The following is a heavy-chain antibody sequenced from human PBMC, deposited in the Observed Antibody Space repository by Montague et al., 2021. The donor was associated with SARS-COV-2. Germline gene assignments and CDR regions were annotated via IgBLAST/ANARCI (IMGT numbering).Heavy chain of an antibody. J-gene: IGHJ4*02. CDR2: ISGTSNSI. D-gene: IGHD5-18*01. V-gene: IGHV3-21*01. Sequence: SLRLSCAASGFTFSGYTMTWVRQAPGKGLEWVSSISGTSNSISYADSVKGRFTISRDNAKSSLLLQLNSLRAEDTAVYYCGEGQWLRGNDFWGQGTLVTVSS. CDR3: GEGQWLRGNDF. CDR1: GFTFSGYT.